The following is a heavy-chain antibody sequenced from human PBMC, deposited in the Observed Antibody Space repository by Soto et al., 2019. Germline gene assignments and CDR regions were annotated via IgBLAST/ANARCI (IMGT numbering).Heavy chain of an antibody. CDR2: IYPGDSDT. D-gene: IGHD3-9*01. CDR1: GYSFTSYW. Sequence: GESLKISCKGSGYSFTSYWIGWVRQMPGKGLEWMGIIYPGDSDTRYSPSFQGQVTISADKSISTAYLQWSSLKASDTAMYYCARHRGYYDILTGYYLPGGYYGMDVWGQGTTVTVSS. CDR3: ARHRGYYDILTGYYLPGGYYGMDV. J-gene: IGHJ6*02. V-gene: IGHV5-51*01.